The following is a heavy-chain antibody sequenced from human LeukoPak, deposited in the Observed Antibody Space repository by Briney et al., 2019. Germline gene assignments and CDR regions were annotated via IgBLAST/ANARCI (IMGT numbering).Heavy chain of an antibody. CDR1: GFILSDHY. J-gene: IGHJ5*02. CDR3: GRSGRYRPSDL. CDR2: TRNKANSYTT. D-gene: IGHD1-26*01. V-gene: IGHV3-72*01. Sequence: GGSLRLSCAASGFILSDHYIDWVRQAPGKGLEWVGRTRNKANSYTTEYAASVKGRFTISRDDPKNLLYLQMNSLNSEDTAVYYCGRSGRYRPSDLWGQGTLVTVSS.